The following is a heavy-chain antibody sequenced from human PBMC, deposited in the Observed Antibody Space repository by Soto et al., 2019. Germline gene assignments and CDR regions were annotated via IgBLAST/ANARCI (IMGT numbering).Heavy chain of an antibody. Sequence: GGSLRLSCAASGFTFNTYSMNWVRQAPGKGLEWVSSISSSSSYIYYADSVKGRFTISRDNAKNSLNLQMNSLRAEDTAVYYCARAYGDSFGYYYYIDVWGKGTTVTVSS. CDR2: ISSSSSYI. D-gene: IGHD4-17*01. CDR3: ARAYGDSFGYYYYIDV. J-gene: IGHJ6*03. CDR1: GFTFNTYS. V-gene: IGHV3-21*01.